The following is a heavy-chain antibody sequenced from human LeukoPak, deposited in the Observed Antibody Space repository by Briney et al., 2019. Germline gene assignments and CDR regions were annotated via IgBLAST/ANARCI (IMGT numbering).Heavy chain of an antibody. D-gene: IGHD1-26*01. J-gene: IGHJ4*02. CDR1: GFSFSNYA. CDR2: ISGSGGST. Sequence: GGSLRLSCVASGFSFSNYAMSWVRQAPGKGLEWVSAISGSGGSTYYADSVKGRFTISRDNSKNTLYLQMNSLRAEDTAVYYCAKLEAGSYLPFDYWGQGTLVTVSS. V-gene: IGHV3-23*01. CDR3: AKLEAGSYLPFDY.